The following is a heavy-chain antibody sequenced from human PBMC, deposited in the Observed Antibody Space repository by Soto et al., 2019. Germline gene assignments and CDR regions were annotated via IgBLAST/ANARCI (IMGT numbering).Heavy chain of an antibody. Sequence: VASVKVSCKASGYTFSNYYMHWVRQAPGRGLEWMGIINPSGGSTSYGQKFQGRVTMTRDTSTSTVYMELSTLRSEDTAVYYCARDRDGYNGAFDYWGQGTLVTVSS. D-gene: IGHD5-12*01. V-gene: IGHV1-46*03. J-gene: IGHJ4*02. CDR2: INPSGGST. CDR3: ARDRDGYNGAFDY. CDR1: GYTFSNYY.